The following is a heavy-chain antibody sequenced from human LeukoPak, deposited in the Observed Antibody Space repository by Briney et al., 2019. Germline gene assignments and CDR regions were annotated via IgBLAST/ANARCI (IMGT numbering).Heavy chain of an antibody. D-gene: IGHD3-22*01. CDR3: AKVLLTYYYDSSDYSDFDS. V-gene: IGHV3-30*02. CDR2: IWYDGSNK. J-gene: IGHJ4*02. Sequence: GGSLRLSCAASGFTFSSYGMHWVRQAPGKGLEWVAVIWYDGSNKYYADSVKGRFTISRDNPQNTLFLQMNSLRVEDTAVYYCAKVLLTYYYDSSDYSDFDSWGQGTLVTVSS. CDR1: GFTFSSYG.